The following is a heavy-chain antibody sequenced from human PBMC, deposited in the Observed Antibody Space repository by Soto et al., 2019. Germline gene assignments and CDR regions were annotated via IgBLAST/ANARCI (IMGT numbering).Heavy chain of an antibody. CDR1: GGSISSYY. D-gene: IGHD6-13*01. J-gene: IGHJ5*02. Sequence: SETLSLTCTVSGGSISSYYWSWIRQPPGKGLEWIGYIYYSGSTNYNPSLKSRVTISVDTSKNQFSMKLSSVTAADTAVYYCARTYVDKKYSSSWYNWFDPWGQGTLVTVSS. CDR2: IYYSGST. V-gene: IGHV4-59*01. CDR3: ARTYVDKKYSSSWYNWFDP.